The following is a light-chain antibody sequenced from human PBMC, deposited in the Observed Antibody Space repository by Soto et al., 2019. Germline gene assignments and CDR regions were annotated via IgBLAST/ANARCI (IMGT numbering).Light chain of an antibody. J-gene: IGLJ1*01. CDR1: SSDVGAYNY. CDR3: SSYTSSRTLV. V-gene: IGLV2-14*01. CDR2: EVS. Sequence: QSVLTQPSSVSGSPGQSITISCTGTSSDVGAYNYVSWYQQHPGKAPKLMIYEVSNRPSGVSRRFSGSKSDNTASLTISGLQTDDEADYYCSSYTSSRTLVFGTGTKVTVL.